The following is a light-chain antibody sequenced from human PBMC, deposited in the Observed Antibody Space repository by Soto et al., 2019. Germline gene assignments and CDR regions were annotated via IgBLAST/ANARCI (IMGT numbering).Light chain of an antibody. CDR3: AAWDASLSGPV. J-gene: IGLJ2*01. Sequence: QSVLTQPPSASGTPGQRVTVSCSGSRSNIGSNTVNWYQQFPGTTPKLLIYNSNQRPTGVTDRFSGSKSGTSASLAISGLQSADEADYYCAAWDASLSGPVFGGGTKLTVL. CDR1: RSNIGSNT. V-gene: IGLV1-44*01. CDR2: NSN.